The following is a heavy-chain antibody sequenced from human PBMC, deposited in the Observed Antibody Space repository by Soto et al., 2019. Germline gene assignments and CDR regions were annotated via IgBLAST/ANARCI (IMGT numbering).Heavy chain of an antibody. V-gene: IGHV1-2*04. CDR1: GYTFTGYY. CDR3: AKGGYAPGVIFANWFDP. J-gene: IGHJ5*02. D-gene: IGHD2-2*01. CDR2: INPNSGGT. Sequence: QVQLVQSGAEVKKPGASVKVSCKASGYTFTGYYMHWVRQAPGQGLEWMGWINPNSGGTNYAQKYQGWVTRTRDTSISTAYMELSRLRSDDTAVYYCAKGGYAPGVIFANWFDPWGQGTLVTVSS.